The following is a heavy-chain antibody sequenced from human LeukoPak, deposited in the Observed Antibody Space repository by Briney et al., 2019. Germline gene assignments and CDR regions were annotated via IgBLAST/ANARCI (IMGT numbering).Heavy chain of an antibody. CDR3: ARGPLFGDYTAGFDY. Sequence: SETLSLTCTVSGGSISSYYWSWIRQPPGKGLEWIGYIYYSGSTNYNPSLRSRVTISVDTSKNQFSLKLSSVTAADTAVYYCARGPLFGDYTAGFDYWGQGTLVTVSS. D-gene: IGHD4-17*01. V-gene: IGHV4-59*01. CDR2: IYYSGST. J-gene: IGHJ4*02. CDR1: GGSISSYY.